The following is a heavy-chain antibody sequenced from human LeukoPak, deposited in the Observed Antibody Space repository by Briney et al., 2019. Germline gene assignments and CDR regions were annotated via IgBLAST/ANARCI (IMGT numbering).Heavy chain of an antibody. V-gene: IGHV4-39*07. CDR1: GGSISSSSYF. CDR2: IYYSGSA. Sequence: SETLSLTCTVSGGSISSSSYFWGWIRQPPGKGLEWIGSIYYSGSAYYNPSLKSRVTISVDTSKNQFSLKLSSVTAADTAVYYCARGYYYVPFDYWGQGTLVTVSS. J-gene: IGHJ4*02. CDR3: ARGYYYVPFDY. D-gene: IGHD3-10*02.